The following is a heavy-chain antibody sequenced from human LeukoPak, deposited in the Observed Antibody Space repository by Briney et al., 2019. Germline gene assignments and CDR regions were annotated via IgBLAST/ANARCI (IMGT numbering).Heavy chain of an antibody. D-gene: IGHD3-10*01. J-gene: IGHJ6*02. CDR2: IFQSGST. CDR1: GGSISSSSW. V-gene: IGHV4-4*02. CDR3: SRGELLWFGDLSGYDMDV. Sequence: SGTLSLTCAVSGGSISSSSWWSWVRQPPGKGLEWIGEIFQSGSTNHNPSLKSRVTISIDKSKNQFSLKLSSVTAADTAVYYCSRGELLWFGDLSGYDMDVWGQGTTVTVSS.